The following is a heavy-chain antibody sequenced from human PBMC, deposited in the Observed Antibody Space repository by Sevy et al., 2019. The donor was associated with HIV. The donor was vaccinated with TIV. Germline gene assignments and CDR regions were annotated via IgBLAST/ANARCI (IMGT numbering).Heavy chain of an antibody. CDR3: AGGFWSGFDY. Sequence: GGSLRLSCAASGFIFNSYVMTWVRRAPGKGLDWVSSISGHGGSTYYADSVKGRFTISRDNSRKMVDLQMNSLRVEDTAVYYCAGGFWSGFDYWGQGILVTVSS. D-gene: IGHD3-3*01. V-gene: IGHV3-23*01. CDR2: ISGHGGST. J-gene: IGHJ4*02. CDR1: GFIFNSYV.